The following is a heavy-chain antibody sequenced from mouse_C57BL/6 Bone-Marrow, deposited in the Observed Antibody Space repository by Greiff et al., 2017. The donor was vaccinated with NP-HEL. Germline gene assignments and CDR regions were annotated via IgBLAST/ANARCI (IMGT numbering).Heavy chain of an antibody. V-gene: IGHV1-47*01. D-gene: IGHD2-1*01. CDR2: FHPYNDDT. CDR1: GYTFTTYP. J-gene: IGHJ2*01. Sequence: VQLQQSGADLVQPGASVKMSCKASGYTFTTYPIEWVQQNHGKSLEWIGNFHPYNDDTEYNEKFKNKATLTGEKSSSTVYLELSRLTSDDSSVDYSARWCNYWYYLDYWGQGTTLTVSS. CDR3: ARWCNYWYYLDY.